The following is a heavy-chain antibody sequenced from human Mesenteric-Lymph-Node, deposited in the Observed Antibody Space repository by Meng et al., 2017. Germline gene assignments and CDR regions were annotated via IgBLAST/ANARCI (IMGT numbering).Heavy chain of an antibody. V-gene: IGHV3-7*01. CDR1: GFTFSNYW. CDR2: IGQDGSQK. J-gene: IGHJ3*01. D-gene: IGHD1-1*01. CDR3: ARDAVGTPGHDVFDL. Sequence: GESLKISCAASGFTFSNYWMSWVRQSPGKGLEWVANIGQDGSQKYYLDSVEGRFTISRDNAENSLSLEMNSLRADDAAVYYCARDAVGTPGHDVFDLWGQGTMVTVSS.